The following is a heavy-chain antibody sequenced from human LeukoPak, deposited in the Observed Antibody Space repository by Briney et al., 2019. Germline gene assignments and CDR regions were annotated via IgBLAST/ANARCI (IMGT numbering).Heavy chain of an antibody. CDR2: ISAYNNNT. CDR3: AREGHDTSGYYYPNWFDP. J-gene: IGHJ5*02. CDR1: GYTFTSYG. V-gene: IGHV1-18*01. Sequence: GAPVKVSCKASGYTFTSYGISWVRQAPGQGLEWMGWISAYNNNTIYAQNLQGRLTMTTDTSTSTAYMELRSLRSDDTAMYYCAREGHDTSGYYYPNWFDPWGQGTLVAVSS. D-gene: IGHD3-22*01.